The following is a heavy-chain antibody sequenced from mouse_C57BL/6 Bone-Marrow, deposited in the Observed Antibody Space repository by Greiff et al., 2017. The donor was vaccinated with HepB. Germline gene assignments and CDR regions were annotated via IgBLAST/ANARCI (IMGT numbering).Heavy chain of an antibody. CDR1: GYSITSGYY. CDR2: ISYDGSN. D-gene: IGHD2-3*01. CDR3: ARRLLPGAMDY. J-gene: IGHJ4*01. Sequence: EVKLVESGPGLVKPSQSLSLTCSVTGYSITSGYYWNWIRQFPGNKLEWMGYISYDGSNNYNPSLKNRISITRDTSKNQFFLKLNSVTTEDTATYYCARRLLPGAMDYWGQGTSVTVSS. V-gene: IGHV3-6*01.